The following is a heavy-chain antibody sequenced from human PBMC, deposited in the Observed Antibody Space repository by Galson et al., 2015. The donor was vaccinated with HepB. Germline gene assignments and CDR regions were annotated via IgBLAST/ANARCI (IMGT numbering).Heavy chain of an antibody. V-gene: IGHV3-11*06. J-gene: IGHJ3*02. CDR2: ISSTGSYT. CDR1: GFTFSDYY. CDR3: ARDRLSYDSSGYYYENHAFDI. Sequence: SLRLSCAASGFTFSDYYMSWIRQAPGKGLEWVSYISSTGSYTDYADSVKGRFTISRDNAMKSLYLQMNSLRAEDTAVYYCARDRLSYDSSGYYYENHAFDIWGQGTMVTVSS. D-gene: IGHD3-22*01.